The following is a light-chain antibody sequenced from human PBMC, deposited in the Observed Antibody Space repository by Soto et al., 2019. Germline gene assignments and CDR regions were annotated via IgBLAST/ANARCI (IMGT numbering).Light chain of an antibody. Sequence: ESVLTQSPGTLSLSPGEKAALCCRASQSVSSSYLAWYQQKPGQAPRLLIYGASSRATGIPDRFSGSGSGTDFTLTVSRLEPEDFAVYYCQQFGSSSWTFGQGTKVEIK. CDR2: GAS. CDR3: QQFGSSSWT. J-gene: IGKJ1*01. V-gene: IGKV3-20*01. CDR1: QSVSSSY.